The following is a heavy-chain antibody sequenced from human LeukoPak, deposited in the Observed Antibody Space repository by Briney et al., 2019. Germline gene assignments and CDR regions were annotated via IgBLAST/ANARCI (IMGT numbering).Heavy chain of an antibody. J-gene: IGHJ3*02. CDR3: AKEPIAAPRGANAFDI. CDR1: GFTFSSYA. CDR2: ITGNSHYI. Sequence: PGGALRLSCAASGFTFSSYAMNWVRQAPGQGLEWVSCITGNSHYIYYAGSMKGRFTVSRDNAKNSLYLQMSSLTAEDTAVYYCAKEPIAAPRGANAFDIWGQGTMVTVSS. V-gene: IGHV3-21*01. D-gene: IGHD6-13*01.